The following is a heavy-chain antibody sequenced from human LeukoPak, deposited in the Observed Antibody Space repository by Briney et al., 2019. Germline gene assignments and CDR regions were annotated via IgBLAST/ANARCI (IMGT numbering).Heavy chain of an antibody. V-gene: IGHV3-30*14. J-gene: IGHJ6*02. D-gene: IGHD6-13*01. CDR2: ISYDGSDK. CDR1: GFTLRTYP. CDR3: ARVGSSHLNYYYYYGMDV. Sequence: GRSLRLSCAASGFTLRTYPMHWVRQAPGKGLEWVAVISYDGSDKYYADSVRGRFTISRDNSKNTLYLHVNNLRVEDTAVYYCARVGSSHLNYYYYYGMDVWGQGTTVTVSS.